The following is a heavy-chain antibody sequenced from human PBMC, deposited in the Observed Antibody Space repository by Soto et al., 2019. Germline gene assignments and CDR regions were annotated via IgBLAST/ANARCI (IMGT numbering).Heavy chain of an antibody. V-gene: IGHV3-23*01. Sequence: EVQLLESGGGLVQPGGSLRLSCGASGFTFSNSAMTWVRQALGKGLEWISTVSSSGASTYYADSVKGRFTISRDNSKNTLYLQLTSLRAEDTAVYYCARGVNNWNPAGFDYWGLGTLVTVSS. CDR2: VSSSGAST. CDR1: GFTFSNSA. J-gene: IGHJ4*02. D-gene: IGHD1-20*01. CDR3: ARGVNNWNPAGFDY.